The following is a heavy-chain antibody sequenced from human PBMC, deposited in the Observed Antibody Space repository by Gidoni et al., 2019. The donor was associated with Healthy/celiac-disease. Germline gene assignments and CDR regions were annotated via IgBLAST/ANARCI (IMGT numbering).Heavy chain of an antibody. CDR1: GGTFSSYA. CDR3: ARDGNGSGGIPCGY. Sequence: QVQLVQSGAEVKKPGSAVKVSCKASGGTFSSYAISWVRQAPGQGLEWMGGSIPIFGTAHYAQKFQGRVTITADASTSTAYMVLSSLRSEDTAVYYCARDGNGSGGIPCGYWGQGTLVTVSS. D-gene: IGHD2-15*01. CDR2: SIPIFGTA. J-gene: IGHJ4*02. V-gene: IGHV1-69*01.